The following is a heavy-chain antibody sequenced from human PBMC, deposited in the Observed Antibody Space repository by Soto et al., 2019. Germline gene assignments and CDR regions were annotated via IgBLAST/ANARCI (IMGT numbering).Heavy chain of an antibody. D-gene: IGHD3-3*01. CDR2: ISAYNGNT. V-gene: IGHV1-18*01. CDR3: ARDVRATYDFWSVDWFDP. CDR1: GYTFINYG. J-gene: IGHJ5*02. Sequence: QVQLVQSGAEVKKPGASVKVSCKASGYTFINYGISWVRQAPGQGLEWMGWISAYNGNTNYAQKLQGRVTMTTDTSTSTAYRELGSLRSDDTAVYYCARDVRATYDFWSVDWFDPWGQGTLVTVSS.